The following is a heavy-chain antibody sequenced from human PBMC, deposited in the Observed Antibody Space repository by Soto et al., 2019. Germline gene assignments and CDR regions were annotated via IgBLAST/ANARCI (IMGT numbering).Heavy chain of an antibody. Sequence: GGSLRLSCAASGFTFSSYGMNWVRQAPGKXLEWVAVISYDGSNKYYADSVKGRFTISRDNSKNTLYLQMNSLRAEDTAVYYCAKDRAGYCTNGVCYIYGMDVWGQGTTVTVSS. CDR1: GFTFSSYG. D-gene: IGHD2-8*01. V-gene: IGHV3-30*18. J-gene: IGHJ6*02. CDR3: AKDRAGYCTNGVCYIYGMDV. CDR2: ISYDGSNK.